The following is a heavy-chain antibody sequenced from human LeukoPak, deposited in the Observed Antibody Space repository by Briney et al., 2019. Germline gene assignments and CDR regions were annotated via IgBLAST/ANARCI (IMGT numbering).Heavy chain of an antibody. J-gene: IGHJ4*02. CDR1: GFTFSNYW. V-gene: IGHV3-7*05. D-gene: IGHD3-16*02. Sequence: GGSLRLSCAASGFTFSNYWMSWVRQAPGKGLEWVANIKQDGSEKYYVDSVKGRFTISRDNAKSSLFLQMNSLRAEDTAVYYCARDSSPGYYDYVWGTYPRYWGRGTLVTVSS. CDR2: IKQDGSEK. CDR3: ARDSSPGYYDYVWGTYPRY.